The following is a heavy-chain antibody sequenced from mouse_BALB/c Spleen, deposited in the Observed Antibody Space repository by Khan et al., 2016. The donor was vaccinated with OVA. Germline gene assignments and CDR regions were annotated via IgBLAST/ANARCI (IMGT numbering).Heavy chain of an antibody. CDR2: IWSDGST. CDR1: GFSLTNYG. Sequence: VQLKESGPGLVAPSQSLSITCTISGFSLTNYGVHWVRQPPGKGLEWLVVIWSDGSTTYNSDLKSRLSISKDNSKSQVFLKMNSLQTDDTAMYYCVRQPYYHYYIMDYWGQGTSVTVSS. CDR3: VRQPYYHYYIMDY. D-gene: IGHD2-10*01. V-gene: IGHV2-6-1*01. J-gene: IGHJ4*01.